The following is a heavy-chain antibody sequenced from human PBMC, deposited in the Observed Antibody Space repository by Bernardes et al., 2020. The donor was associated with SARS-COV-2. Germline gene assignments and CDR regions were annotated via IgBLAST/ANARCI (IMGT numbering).Heavy chain of an antibody. D-gene: IGHD3-9*01. Sequence: SETLSLTCAVYGGSFSGYCWTWIRQSPGKGLEWIGEITHSGSSNYNPSLKSRVTVSADRTKNQFSLRLTSVTAADTAVYYCARLDFITRRDYWGQGTLVTVSS. J-gene: IGHJ4*02. CDR3: ARLDFITRRDY. CDR1: GGSFSGYC. CDR2: ITHSGSS. V-gene: IGHV4-34*01.